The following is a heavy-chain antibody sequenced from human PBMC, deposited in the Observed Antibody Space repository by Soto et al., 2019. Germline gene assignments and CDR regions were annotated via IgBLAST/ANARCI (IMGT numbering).Heavy chain of an antibody. CDR2: ISAYNGNT. CDR1: GYTFTSYG. CDR3: ARVYSDYVWGSFLDY. V-gene: IGHV1-18*01. D-gene: IGHD3-16*01. J-gene: IGHJ4*02. Sequence: QVQLVQSGAEVKKPGASVKVSCKASGYTFTSYGISWVRQAPGQGLEWMGWISAYNGNTNYAQKLQGRVTMTTDTSRXTAYTELRSLRSDDTAVYYCARVYSDYVWGSFLDYWGQGTLVTVSS.